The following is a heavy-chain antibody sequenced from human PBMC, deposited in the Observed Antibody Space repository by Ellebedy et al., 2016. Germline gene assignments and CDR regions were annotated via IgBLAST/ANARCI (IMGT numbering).Heavy chain of an antibody. J-gene: IGHJ4*02. CDR1: GFTFSDYY. CDR3: ARWGIAAAGTPYFDY. D-gene: IGHD6-13*01. Sequence: GESLKISCAASGFTFSDYYMTWIRQAPGKGLGWVSYISRSSSYTNYADSVKGRFTISRDNAKNSLYLQMNSLRAEDTAVYYCARWGIAAAGTPYFDYWGQGILVTVSS. CDR2: ISRSSSYT. V-gene: IGHV3-11*03.